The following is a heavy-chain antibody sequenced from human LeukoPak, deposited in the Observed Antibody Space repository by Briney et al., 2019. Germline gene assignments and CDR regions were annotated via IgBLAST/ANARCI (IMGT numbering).Heavy chain of an antibody. V-gene: IGHV4-4*07. D-gene: IGHD3-10*01. CDR1: GDSISGDY. J-gene: IGHJ6*03. Sequence: SETLSLTCTVSGDSISGDYCSWIRQPAGKGLEWNDHIDTSGNTHYNPSLKRRVRLSLDTSQNQCSLKVMSVTAADTALYYCARAASGDAVYYGSGRRYSYYNMDVWGKGTTVTISS. CDR2: IDTSGNT. CDR3: ARAASGDAVYYGSGRRYSYYNMDV.